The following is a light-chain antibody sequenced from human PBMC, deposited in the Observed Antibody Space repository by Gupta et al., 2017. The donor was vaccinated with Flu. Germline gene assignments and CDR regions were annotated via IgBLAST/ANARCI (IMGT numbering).Light chain of an antibody. Sequence: LVIICTTATSGDVGFYNFASWDQQHPGEAHDLVIYEVTKRPAGFPDRFSGSKSGKTAFLTFSGRQAEEDADYYCSSDAGNDTWVFGGGTKLTVL. J-gene: IGLJ3*02. CDR1: SGDVGFYNF. CDR3: SSDAGNDTWV. V-gene: IGLV2-8*01. CDR2: EVT.